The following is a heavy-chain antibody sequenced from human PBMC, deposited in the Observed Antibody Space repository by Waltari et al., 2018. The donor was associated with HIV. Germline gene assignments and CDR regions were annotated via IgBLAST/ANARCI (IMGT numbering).Heavy chain of an antibody. J-gene: IGHJ1*01. CDR1: GGTFSSYA. V-gene: IGHV1-69*01. D-gene: IGHD6-19*01. CDR3: ARDLSPKVVAGTVFQH. Sequence: QVQLVQSGAEVKKPGSSVKVSCKASGGTFSSYAISWVRQAPGQGLEWMGGIIPIIGTTNYAQKFQGRVTITADESTSTAYMELSSPRSEDTAVYYCARDLSPKVVAGTVFQHWGQGTLVTVSS. CDR2: IIPIIGTT.